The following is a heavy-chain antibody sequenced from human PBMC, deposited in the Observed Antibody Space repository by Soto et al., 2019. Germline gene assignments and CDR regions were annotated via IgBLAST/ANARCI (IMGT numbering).Heavy chain of an antibody. J-gene: IGHJ6*02. CDR1: GLTFRTSD. CDR3: AREIKDIAMRYYYSGVDV. CDR2: IGTGGDT. Sequence: EVQLVESGGGLVQSGGSLRLSCAASGLTFRTSDMHWVRQATGKGLEWVSGIGTGGDTYYADSVKGRFTISRENAKNSLYLQMNSLRDGDTAIYYCAREIKDIAMRYYYSGVDVWGQGTTVTVSS. D-gene: IGHD5-18*01. V-gene: IGHV3-13*04.